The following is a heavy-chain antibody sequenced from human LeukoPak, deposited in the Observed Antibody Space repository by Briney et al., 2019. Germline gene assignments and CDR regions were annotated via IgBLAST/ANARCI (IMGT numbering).Heavy chain of an antibody. Sequence: QPGRSLRLSCTASGFTFGDYGVSWFRQAPGKGLEWTAFIRTKSHNGTTEYAASVKVRFTISRDDSETIAYLQMNGLKTEDTAMYYCARTYYYESSGWKPDYWGQGTLVTVAS. V-gene: IGHV3-49*03. CDR1: GFTFGDYG. CDR3: ARTYYYESSGWKPDY. D-gene: IGHD3-22*01. J-gene: IGHJ4*02. CDR2: IRTKSHNGTT.